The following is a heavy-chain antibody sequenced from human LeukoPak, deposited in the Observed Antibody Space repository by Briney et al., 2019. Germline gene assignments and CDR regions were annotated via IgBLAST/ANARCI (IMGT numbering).Heavy chain of an antibody. CDR3: ARQSCASADCPHLNVFEI. J-gene: IGHJ3*02. Sequence: SETLSLTCTVSSDSISGSSWSWIRQPPGKGLEWIGCIYSSGTTNNNTSHESRGSISRGTSNNQFSLRLTSMTAADTAVYYCARQSCASADCPHLNVFEIWGQGTMVTVSS. V-gene: IGHV4-59*08. CDR2: IYSSGTT. D-gene: IGHD2-21*02. CDR1: SDSISGSS.